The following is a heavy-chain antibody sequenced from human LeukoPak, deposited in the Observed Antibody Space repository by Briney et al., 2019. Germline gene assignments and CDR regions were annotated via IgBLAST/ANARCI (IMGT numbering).Heavy chain of an antibody. Sequence: SETLSLTCTVSGGSVSSGSYYWSWIRQPPGKGLEWIGYIYHSGSTNYNPSLKSRVTISVDTSKNQFSLKLSSVTAADTAVYYCVARDYYDSSGSNAFDIWGQGTMVTVSS. V-gene: IGHV4-61*01. CDR1: GGSVSSGSYY. CDR2: IYHSGST. D-gene: IGHD3-22*01. J-gene: IGHJ3*02. CDR3: VARDYYDSSGSNAFDI.